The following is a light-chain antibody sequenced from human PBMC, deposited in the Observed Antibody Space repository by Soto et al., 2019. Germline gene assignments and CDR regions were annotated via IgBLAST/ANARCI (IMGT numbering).Light chain of an antibody. Sequence: QSVLSQPPSVSAAPEQKVTISCSGSSSNIGQNSVSWYQQFPGTAPKLLIYDNNKRPSGIPDRFSGSKSGTSATLGITGPQTGDEADYYCATWDNSLSSGVFGGGTKLTVL. V-gene: IGLV1-51*01. CDR2: DNN. J-gene: IGLJ3*02. CDR3: ATWDNSLSSGV. CDR1: SSNIGQNS.